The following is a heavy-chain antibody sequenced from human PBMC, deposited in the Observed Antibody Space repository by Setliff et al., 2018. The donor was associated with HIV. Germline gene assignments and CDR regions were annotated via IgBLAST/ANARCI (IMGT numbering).Heavy chain of an antibody. D-gene: IGHD3-16*01. V-gene: IGHV4-4*02. CDR1: GDSISSSNW. Sequence: PSETLSLTCTVSGDSISSSNWWNWVRQPPGKGLEWIGQIYHGGNTNNNPSLKSRVTLSVDTSKTHFFLKLTSVTAADTATYYCARGLSVYSYANIYYSHGMDVWGQGTTVTVSS. J-gene: IGHJ6*02. CDR2: IYHGGNT. CDR3: ARGLSVYSYANIYYSHGMDV.